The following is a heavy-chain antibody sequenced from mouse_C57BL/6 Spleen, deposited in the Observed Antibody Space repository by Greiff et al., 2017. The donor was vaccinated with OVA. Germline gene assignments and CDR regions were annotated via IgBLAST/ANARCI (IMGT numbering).Heavy chain of an antibody. Sequence: QVQLQQSGAELARPGASVKLSCKASGYTFTSYGISWVKQRTGQGLEWIGEIYPRSGNTYYNEKFKGKATLTEDKSSSTAYMELRSLTSQGSAVYFCARSSYYGSSFWYFDVWGTGTTVTVSS. CDR3: ARSSYYGSSFWYFDV. CDR1: GYTFTSYG. V-gene: IGHV1-81*01. CDR2: IYPRSGNT. J-gene: IGHJ1*03. D-gene: IGHD1-1*01.